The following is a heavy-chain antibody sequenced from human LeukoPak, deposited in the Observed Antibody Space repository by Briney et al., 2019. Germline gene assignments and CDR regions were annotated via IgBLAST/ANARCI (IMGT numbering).Heavy chain of an antibody. CDR2: IYYSGST. V-gene: IGHV4-59*01. Sequence: SETLSPTCTVSGGSISSYYWSWVRQPPRKELEWIGYIYYSGSTNYNPSLMSRVTISVDTSKNQFSLKLNSVTAADTAVYYCARAASGYYMDVWGNGTTVTVSS. J-gene: IGHJ6*03. CDR3: ARAASGYYMDV. D-gene: IGHD1-1*01. CDR1: GGSISSYY.